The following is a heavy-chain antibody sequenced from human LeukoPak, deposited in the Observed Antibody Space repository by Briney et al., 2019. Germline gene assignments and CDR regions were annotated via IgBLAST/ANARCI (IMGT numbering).Heavy chain of an antibody. Sequence: GRSLRLSCAASGFSFSSYGMHWVRQAPGKGLEWVADISYDGSNKYYAGSVKGRFTISRDSAKHTVYLQMDSLRAEDTALYYCARGSFLNVWGQGTLVTVSS. CDR1: GFSFSSYG. J-gene: IGHJ4*02. V-gene: IGHV3-30*03. CDR3: ARGSFLNV. CDR2: ISYDGSNK.